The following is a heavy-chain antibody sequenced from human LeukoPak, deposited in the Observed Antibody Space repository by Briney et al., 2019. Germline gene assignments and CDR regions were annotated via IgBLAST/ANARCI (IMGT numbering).Heavy chain of an antibody. J-gene: IGHJ5*02. CDR3: ARGDGDYGWFDP. V-gene: IGHV4-38-2*02. D-gene: IGHD4-17*01. Sequence: SETLSLTCTVSGDSISSSYYWGWIRQPPGKGLEWIGSIYHSGITYYNPSLKSRVTISVDTSRNHFSLKLSSVTAADTAVYYCARGDGDYGWFDPWGQGTLVTVSS. CDR1: GDSISSSYY. CDR2: IYHSGIT.